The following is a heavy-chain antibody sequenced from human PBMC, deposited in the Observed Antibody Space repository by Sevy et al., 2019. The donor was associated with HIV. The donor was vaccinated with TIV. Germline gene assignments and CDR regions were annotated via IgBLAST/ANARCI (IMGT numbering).Heavy chain of an antibody. CDR2: INHSGST. CDR3: ARHCGGTSCSHAFDI. CDR1: GGSFSGYY. J-gene: IGHJ3*02. V-gene: IGHV4-34*01. Sequence: SETLSLTCAVYGGSFSGYYWSWIRQPPGKGLEWIGEINHSGSTNYNPSLKRRVTISVDKSKNQLSLELSSVTAADTAVYYCARHCGGTSCSHAFDIWGQRTMVTVSS. D-gene: IGHD2-2*01.